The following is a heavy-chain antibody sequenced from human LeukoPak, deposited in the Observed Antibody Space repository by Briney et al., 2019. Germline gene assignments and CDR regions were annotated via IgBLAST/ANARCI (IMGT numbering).Heavy chain of an antibody. CDR1: GGTFSSYA. CDR3: AKKLELGAFDI. Sequence: GASVKVSCKASGGTFSSYAISWARQAPGQGLEWMGGIIPIFGTANYAQKFQGRVTITADKSTSTAYMELSSLRSEDTAVYYCAKKLELGAFDIWGQGTMVTVSS. J-gene: IGHJ3*02. CDR2: IIPIFGTA. V-gene: IGHV1-69*06. D-gene: IGHD1-7*01.